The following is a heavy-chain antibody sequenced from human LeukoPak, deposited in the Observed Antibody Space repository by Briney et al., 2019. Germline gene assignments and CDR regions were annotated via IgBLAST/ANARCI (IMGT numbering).Heavy chain of an antibody. CDR2: IYYSGST. CDR3: ARTYYDFWSGHYADYYYMDV. D-gene: IGHD3-3*01. CDR1: GGSISSHY. Sequence: SETLSLTCTVSGGSISSHYWSWIRQPPGKGLEWIGYIYYSGSTNYNPSLKSRVTISVDTSKNQFSLKLSSVTAADTAVYYCARTYYDFWSGHYADYYYMDVWGKGTTVNVSS. J-gene: IGHJ6*03. V-gene: IGHV4-59*11.